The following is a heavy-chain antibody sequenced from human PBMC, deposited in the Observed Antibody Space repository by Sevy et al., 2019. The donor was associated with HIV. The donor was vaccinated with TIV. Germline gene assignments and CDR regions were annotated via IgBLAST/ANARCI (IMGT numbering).Heavy chain of an antibody. V-gene: IGHV3-11*01. D-gene: IGHD3-9*01. Sequence: GGCLRLSCAASGFTFSDYSMSWIRQAPGKGLEWVSYIRSSNTIYYAESVKGRFTISRDNAKNSLYLQMNSLRAEDTVVYYCARDFEGSGNYHRKYYFDYWGQGTLVTVSS. CDR2: IRSSNTI. J-gene: IGHJ4*02. CDR3: ARDFEGSGNYHRKYYFDY. CDR1: GFTFSDYS.